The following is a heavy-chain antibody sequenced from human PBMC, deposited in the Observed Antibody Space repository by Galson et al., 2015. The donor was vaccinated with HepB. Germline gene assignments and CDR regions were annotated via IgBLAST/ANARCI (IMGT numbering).Heavy chain of an antibody. V-gene: IGHV1-69*13. D-gene: IGHD3-22*01. CDR2: IIPIFGTA. CDR3: ATDEAENKAMVPYYYDSSGYST. J-gene: IGHJ5*02. CDR1: GGTFSNYA. Sequence: SVKVSCKASGGTFSNYAVTWVRQAPGQGLEWMGGIIPIFGTANYAQKFQGRVTITADESTSTAYMELSSLRSEDTAVYYCATDEAENKAMVPYYYDSSGYSTWGQGTLVTVSS.